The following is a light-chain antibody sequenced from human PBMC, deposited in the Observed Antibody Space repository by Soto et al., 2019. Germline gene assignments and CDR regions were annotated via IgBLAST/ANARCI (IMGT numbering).Light chain of an antibody. CDR1: QSVRSNY. CDR2: DAS. J-gene: IGKJ4*01. Sequence: EIVLTQSPDTLSLSPGERATLSCRASQSVRSNYLAWYQQKPGQAPRFLIYDASSRATGIPERFSGSGSGTDFTLSISRLEPVDFAVYYCQQYGSSPLPFGGGTKVEIK. V-gene: IGKV3-20*01. CDR3: QQYGSSPLP.